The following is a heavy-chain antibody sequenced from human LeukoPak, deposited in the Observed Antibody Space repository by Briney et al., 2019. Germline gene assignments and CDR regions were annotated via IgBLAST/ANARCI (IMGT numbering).Heavy chain of an antibody. Sequence: GGSLRLSCAASGFTFSSYEMNWVRQAPGKGLEWVSYISSSGSTIYYADSVKGRFTISRDNAKNSLYLQMNSLRAEDAAVYYCARDRYSSSSHFDYWGQGTLVTVSS. CDR2: ISSSGSTI. J-gene: IGHJ4*02. V-gene: IGHV3-48*03. CDR3: ARDRYSSSSHFDY. D-gene: IGHD6-13*01. CDR1: GFTFSSYE.